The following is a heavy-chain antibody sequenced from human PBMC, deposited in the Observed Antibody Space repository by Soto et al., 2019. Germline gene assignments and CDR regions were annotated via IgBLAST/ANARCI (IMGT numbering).Heavy chain of an antibody. D-gene: IGHD4-4*01. J-gene: IGHJ3*02. V-gene: IGHV4-34*01. CDR1: DGYFSDYY. CDR3: ARDSTRRGACDI. CDR2: INHSGSP. Sequence: SDTLSLTCAIYDGYFSDYYWSWIRQSPGEGREWMGEINHSGSPNYNPSLKSRVTMSVDASKNQFSLKLSSVTVADTAVDYCARDSTRRGACDIWGQGTTVTDSS.